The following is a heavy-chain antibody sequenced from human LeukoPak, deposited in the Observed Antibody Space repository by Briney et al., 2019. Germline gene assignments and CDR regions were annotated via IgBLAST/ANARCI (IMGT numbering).Heavy chain of an antibody. D-gene: IGHD1-26*01. J-gene: IGHJ4*02. Sequence: MTSETLSLTCTVSGGSISSYYWSWIRQPPGKGLEWIGYIYYSGSTNYNPSLKSRVTISVDTSKNQFSLKLSSVTAADTAVYYCARDSGSYIFDYWGQGTLVTVSS. CDR2: IYYSGST. V-gene: IGHV4-59*01. CDR1: GGSISSYY. CDR3: ARDSGSYIFDY.